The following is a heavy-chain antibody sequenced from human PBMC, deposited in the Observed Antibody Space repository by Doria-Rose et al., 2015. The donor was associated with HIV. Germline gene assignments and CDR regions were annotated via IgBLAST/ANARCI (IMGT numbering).Heavy chain of an antibody. CDR2: INEDGSEK. D-gene: IGHD6-19*01. J-gene: IGHJ4*02. Sequence: RQAPGKGLEWVANINEDGSEKYYVDSVKARFTISRDNAKNSLYLQMNTVRAEDTAMYYCAREAVAGSVYFNYWGQGTLVTVSS. CDR3: AREAVAGSVYFNY. V-gene: IGHV3-7*01.